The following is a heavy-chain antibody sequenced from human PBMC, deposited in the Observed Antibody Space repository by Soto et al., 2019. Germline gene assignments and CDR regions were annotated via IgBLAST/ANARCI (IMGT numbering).Heavy chain of an antibody. CDR1: GFTFSSYG. J-gene: IGHJ4*02. Sequence: AGGSLRLSCAASGFTFSSYGMHWVRQAPGKGLEWVAVISYDGSNKYYADSVKGRFTISRDNSKNTLYLQMNSLRAEDTAVYYCATLSDGGSGSAFDYWGQGTLVTVSS. CDR2: ISYDGSNK. D-gene: IGHD3-10*01. CDR3: ATLSDGGSGSAFDY. V-gene: IGHV3-30*03.